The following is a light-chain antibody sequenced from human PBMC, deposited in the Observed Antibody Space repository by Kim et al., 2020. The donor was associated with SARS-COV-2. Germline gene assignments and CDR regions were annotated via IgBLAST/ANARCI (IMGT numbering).Light chain of an antibody. CDR2: GAS. Sequence: EIVLTQSPGTLSLSPGERATLSCRASQSVNNNYLAWYQQKPGQAPRLLIYGASTRATGTPDTFSGSGSVTDFTLTISRLEPEDFAVYYCHQYGYSPYTFGQGTKLEI. CDR3: HQYGYSPYT. V-gene: IGKV3-20*01. J-gene: IGKJ2*01. CDR1: QSVNNNY.